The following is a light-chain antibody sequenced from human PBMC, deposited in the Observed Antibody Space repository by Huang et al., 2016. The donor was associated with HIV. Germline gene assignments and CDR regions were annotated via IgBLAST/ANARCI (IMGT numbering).Light chain of an antibody. J-gene: IGKJ4*01. Sequence: EIVLTQFPAPLSLSPGETSTLSCRASQTGNNYLAWYQQKAGQAPSLLIYDASNRAPGIPARFRGSGSGTDFTLTISSLEPEDFAVYYCHQGSNWPLAFGGGTKVEIK. CDR2: DAS. CDR3: HQGSNWPLA. V-gene: IGKV3-11*01. CDR1: QTGNNY.